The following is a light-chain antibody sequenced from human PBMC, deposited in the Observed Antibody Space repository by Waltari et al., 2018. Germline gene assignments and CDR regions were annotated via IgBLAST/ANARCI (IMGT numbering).Light chain of an antibody. CDR2: VNS. V-gene: IGLV1-40*01. J-gene: IGLJ2*01. Sequence: QSVLTQPPSVSGAPGQRVTLPCTGSRSNIGAGLNVHWYQQLPGTAPKLLIYVNSNRPSGVPDRFSGSKSGTSASLAITGLQAEDEADYYCQSYDISLSSVVFGGGTTLTVL. CDR3: QSYDISLSSVV. CDR1: RSNIGAGLN.